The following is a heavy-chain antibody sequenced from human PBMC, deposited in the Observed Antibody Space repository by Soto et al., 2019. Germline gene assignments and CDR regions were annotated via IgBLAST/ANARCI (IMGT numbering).Heavy chain of an antibody. D-gene: IGHD4-17*01. CDR1: GYTFTSSY. J-gene: IGHJ4*02. Sequence: ASVKVSCKASGYTFTSSYMHWVRQAPGQGLEWMGIIDPSGGSTDFTQKFQGRVTITRDTSASTAYMELSSLRSEDTAVYYCAIIRTYGDYSPDYWGQGTLVTVSS. CDR2: IDPSGGST. CDR3: AIIRTYGDYSPDY. V-gene: IGHV1-46*01.